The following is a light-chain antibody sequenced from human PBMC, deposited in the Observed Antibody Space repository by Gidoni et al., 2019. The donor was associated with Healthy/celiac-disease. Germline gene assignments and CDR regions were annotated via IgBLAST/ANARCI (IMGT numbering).Light chain of an antibody. CDR1: ALPKQY. V-gene: IGLV3-25*03. Sequence: SYELTQPPSVSVYPGQTARITCSGDALPKQYAYWYQQKPGQAPVLVIYKDSERPSGIPARFSGSSSGTTVTLTISGVQAEDEADYYCQSADSSGTYTVFGGGTKLTVL. J-gene: IGLJ2*01. CDR3: QSADSSGTYTV. CDR2: KDS.